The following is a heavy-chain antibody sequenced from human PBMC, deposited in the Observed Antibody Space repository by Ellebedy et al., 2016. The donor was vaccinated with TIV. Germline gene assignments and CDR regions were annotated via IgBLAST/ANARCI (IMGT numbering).Heavy chain of an antibody. Sequence: GESLKISCAASKFTVSYNYMNWVRQAPGKGPKWVSGIYTDDSTDYADSVKGRFTISRDNSKNTLYLQVNSLRAEDTAIYYCAREGSPLAATGLSWGQGTLVTVSS. J-gene: IGHJ5*02. CDR3: AREGSPLAATGLS. V-gene: IGHV3-66*02. CDR2: IYTDDST. CDR1: KFTVSYNY. D-gene: IGHD3-9*01.